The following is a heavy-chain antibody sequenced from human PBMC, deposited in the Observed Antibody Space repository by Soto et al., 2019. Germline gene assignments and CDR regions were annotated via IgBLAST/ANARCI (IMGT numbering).Heavy chain of an antibody. CDR2: LNPDTGNT. Sequence: QVQLVQSGAELKKPGASVNISCTASGFTFSDNLINWVRQAPGQGLEWMGWLNPDTGNTRYSETFQGRVTISMHSSASIADLALSDLANEDTARYFCARDRHSVSPRANDDFDNWGQGTMITVSS. D-gene: IGHD5-18*01. J-gene: IGHJ3*02. CDR1: GFTFSDNL. V-gene: IGHV1-3*01. CDR3: ARDRHSVSPRANDDFDN.